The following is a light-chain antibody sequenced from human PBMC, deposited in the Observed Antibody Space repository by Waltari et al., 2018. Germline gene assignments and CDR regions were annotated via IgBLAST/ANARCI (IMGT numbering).Light chain of an antibody. Sequence: QSALTQPASVSGSPGQSLTISCTATSSDFGANNYVSWYQQHPGKAPKVVIYDVTERPSGVSNRFSGSKSGSTASLTISGLQTEDEAGYYCSSRTNSITWVFGGGTKVTVL. CDR3: SSRTNSITWV. V-gene: IGLV2-14*03. CDR2: DVT. CDR1: SSDFGANNY. J-gene: IGLJ3*02.